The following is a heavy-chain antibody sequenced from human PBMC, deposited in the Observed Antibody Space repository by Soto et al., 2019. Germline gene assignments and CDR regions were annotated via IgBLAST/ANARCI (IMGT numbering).Heavy chain of an antibody. V-gene: IGHV4-39*01. J-gene: IGHJ4*02. CDR1: GGSISSSSYY. D-gene: IGHD6-19*01. CDR2: IYYSGST. CDR3: ARRRPQRTQYSSGWYFKGGGYFDY. Sequence: QLQLQESGPGLVKPSETLSLTCTVSGGSISSSSYYWGWIRQPPGKGLEWIGSIYYSGSTYYNPSLKSRVTISVDTSKNQFSLRLSSVTAADTAVYYCARRRPQRTQYSSGWYFKGGGYFDYWGQGTLVTVSS.